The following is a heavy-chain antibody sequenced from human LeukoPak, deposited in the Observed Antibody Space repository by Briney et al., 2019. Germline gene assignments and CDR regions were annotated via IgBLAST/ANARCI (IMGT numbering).Heavy chain of an antibody. CDR1: GGSISSGSYY. CDR2: IYTSGST. J-gene: IGHJ3*02. D-gene: IGHD3-22*01. V-gene: IGHV4-61*02. Sequence: PSQTLSLTCTVSGGSISSGSYYWSWIRQPAGKGLEWIGRIYTSGSTNYNPSLKSRVTISVDTSKNQFSLKLSSVTAADTAVYYCARDLRLGDSSGYYYSAAFDIRGQGTMVTVSS. CDR3: ARDLRLGDSSGYYYSAAFDI.